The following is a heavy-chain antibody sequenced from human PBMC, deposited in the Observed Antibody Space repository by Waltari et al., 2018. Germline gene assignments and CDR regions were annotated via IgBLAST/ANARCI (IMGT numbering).Heavy chain of an antibody. V-gene: IGHV3-7*01. CDR1: GFTFSSYW. CDR3: ARAKVRGVPAATGLSYVDY. J-gene: IGHJ4*02. D-gene: IGHD2-2*01. CDR2: IKQDGSEK. Sequence: EVQLVESGGGLVQPGGSLRLSCAASGFTFSSYWMSWVRQAPGKGLEWVANIKQDGSEKYYVDSVKGRFTISRDNAKNSLYLQMNSLRAEDTAVYYCARAKVRGVPAATGLSYVDYWGQGTLVTVSS.